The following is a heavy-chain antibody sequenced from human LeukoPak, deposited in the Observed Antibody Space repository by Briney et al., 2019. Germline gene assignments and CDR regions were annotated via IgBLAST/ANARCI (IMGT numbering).Heavy chain of an antibody. Sequence: SETLSLTCIVSGYSITNGFYWGWIRQPPGKGLEWIGSIYYSGNTHYNPSLKSRVTVSVDTSKNQISLRLNSVTAADTAVYYCARETEYSSAVDYWGQGTLVTVSS. J-gene: IGHJ4*02. V-gene: IGHV4-38-2*02. CDR1: GYSITNGFY. D-gene: IGHD6-6*01. CDR2: IYYSGNT. CDR3: ARETEYSSAVDY.